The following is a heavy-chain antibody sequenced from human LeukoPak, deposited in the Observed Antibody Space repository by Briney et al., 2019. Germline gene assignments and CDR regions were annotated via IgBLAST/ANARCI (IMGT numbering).Heavy chain of an antibody. Sequence: PGGSLRLSCAASGFTVSSNYMSWVRQAPGKGLEWVSYISSSGSTIYYADSVKGRFTISRDNAKNSLYLQMNSLRAEDTAVYYCARYTTVVYYYYGMDVWGQGTTVTVSS. D-gene: IGHD4-23*01. J-gene: IGHJ6*02. CDR1: GFTVSSNY. CDR3: ARYTTVVYYYYGMDV. V-gene: IGHV3-11*04. CDR2: ISSSGSTI.